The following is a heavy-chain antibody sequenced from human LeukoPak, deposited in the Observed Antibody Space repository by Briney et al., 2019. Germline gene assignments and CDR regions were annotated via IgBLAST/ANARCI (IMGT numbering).Heavy chain of an antibody. CDR2: IYYSGST. J-gene: IGHJ4*02. D-gene: IGHD3-9*01. CDR3: AREEDILTGYWV. Sequence: SETLSLTXTVSGGSISSGDYYWSWIRQPPGKGLEWIGYIYYSGSTYYNPSLKSRVTISVDTSKNQFSLKLSSVTAADTAVYYCAREEDILTGYWVWGQGTLVTVSS. V-gene: IGHV4-30-4*08. CDR1: GGSISSGDYY.